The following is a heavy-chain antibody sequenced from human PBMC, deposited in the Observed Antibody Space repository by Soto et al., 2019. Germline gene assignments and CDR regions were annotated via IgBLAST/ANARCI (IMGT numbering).Heavy chain of an antibody. J-gene: IGHJ3*01. V-gene: IGHV3-48*02. CDR1: GFPFSAFS. Sequence: EVQLVESGGGLVQPGGSLRLSCASSGFPFSAFSMNWVRQAPGKGLEWVAYISSSGSTIYYTDSVKGRFTISRDNAKSSLYLQMGSLRDEDTAVYYCAREGGRHCSPTTCYNAFDLWGQGTMVTVSS. CDR2: ISSSGSTI. D-gene: IGHD2-2*02. CDR3: AREGGRHCSPTTCYNAFDL.